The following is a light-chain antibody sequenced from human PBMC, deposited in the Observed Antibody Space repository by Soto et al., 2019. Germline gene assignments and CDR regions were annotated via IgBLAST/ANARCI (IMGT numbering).Light chain of an antibody. CDR2: DAS. CDR3: LQDYNYPWT. V-gene: IGKV1-5*01. CDR1: QTISSW. J-gene: IGKJ1*01. Sequence: IQMTQSPSSLSGSVGDRVTISCRASQTISSWLAWYQQKPGKAPNLLIYDASNLQGGVPSRFSGSGSGTEFTLTISSLQPEDFATYYCLQDYNYPWTFGQGTKVDIK.